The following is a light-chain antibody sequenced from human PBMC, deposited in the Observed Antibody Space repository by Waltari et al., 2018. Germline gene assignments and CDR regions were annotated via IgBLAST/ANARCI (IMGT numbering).Light chain of an antibody. V-gene: IGKV4-1*01. CDR3: HQYYSIPYT. CDR2: WAS. J-gene: IGKJ2*01. Sequence: DIVMTQFPDSLAVSLGERATINCKSSQSVLYRSNNKEYLAWYQQKPGRPAKLLSYWASTRESGVPDRFSGSGSGTDFTLTISSLQAEDVAVYYCHQYYSIPYTFGQGTKLEVK. CDR1: QSVLYRSNNKEY.